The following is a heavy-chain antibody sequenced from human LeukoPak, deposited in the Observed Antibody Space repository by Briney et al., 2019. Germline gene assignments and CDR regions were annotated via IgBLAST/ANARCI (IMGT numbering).Heavy chain of an antibody. V-gene: IGHV4-34*01. CDR2: INHSGST. CDR1: GGSFSGYY. Sequence: PSETLSLTCVVYGGSFSGYYWSWIRQPPGKGLEWIGEINHSGSTNYNPSLKSRVTISVDTSKNQFSLKLSSVTAADTAVYWCARGIIRGADTPYYYGMDVWGRGTTVTVSS. D-gene: IGHD3-10*01. J-gene: IGHJ6*02. CDR3: ARGIIRGADTPYYYGMDV.